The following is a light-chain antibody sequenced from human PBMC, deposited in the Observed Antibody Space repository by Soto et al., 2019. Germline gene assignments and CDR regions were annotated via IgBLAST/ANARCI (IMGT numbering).Light chain of an antibody. CDR2: WAS. V-gene: IGKV4-1*01. Sequence: DIVMTQSPDSLAVSLGERATINCKSSQSVLYSSNNKNYLAWYQQKPGQPPKLLIYWASTRESGVPDRFSGSGSGTDFTRTISSLQAEDVAVYYCQQYYSTPYTFGQGTKLEIQ. CDR3: QQYYSTPYT. J-gene: IGKJ2*01. CDR1: QSVLYSSNNKNY.